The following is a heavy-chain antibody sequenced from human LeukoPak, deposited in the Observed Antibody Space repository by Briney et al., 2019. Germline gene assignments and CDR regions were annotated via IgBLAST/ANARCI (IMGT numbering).Heavy chain of an antibody. CDR3: ARGRGLLLWFGELFDDAFDI. D-gene: IGHD3-10*01. V-gene: IGHV4-59*12. J-gene: IGHJ3*02. CDR2: IYYSGST. CDR1: GGSISSYY. Sequence: SETLSLTCTVSGGSISSYYWSWIRQPPGKGLEWIGYIYYSGSTNFNPSLKSRVTISVDKSKNQFSLKLSSVTAADTAVYYCARGRGLLLWFGELFDDAFDIWGQGTMVTVSS.